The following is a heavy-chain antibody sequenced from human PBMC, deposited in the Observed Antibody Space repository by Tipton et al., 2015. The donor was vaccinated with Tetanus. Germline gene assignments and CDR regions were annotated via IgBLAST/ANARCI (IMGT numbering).Heavy chain of an antibody. Sequence: TLSLTCTVSGASLRGGDYHWSWIRQPPGKGLEWIGEIHPSGSTNYNASLRGRVTMSVDLTRKHVFLRMTSVTAADTAVYYCARSIAAASVWPFDYWGQGTQVTVSS. J-gene: IGHJ4*02. V-gene: IGHV4-61*03. CDR2: IHPSGST. D-gene: IGHD2-2*01. CDR3: ARSIAAASVWPFDY. CDR1: GASLRGGDYH.